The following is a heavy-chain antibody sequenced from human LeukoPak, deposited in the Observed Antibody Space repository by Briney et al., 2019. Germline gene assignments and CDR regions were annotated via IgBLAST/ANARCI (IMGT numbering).Heavy chain of an antibody. J-gene: IGHJ6*02. Sequence: SETLSLTCTVSGGSISSYYWSWIRQPAGKGLEWIGRIYTSGSTNYNPSLKSRVTMSVDTSKNQFSLKLSSATAADTAVYYCARGPGYCSSTSCYTNYYGMDVWGQGTTVTVSS. CDR3: ARGPGYCSSTSCYTNYYGMDV. D-gene: IGHD2-2*02. V-gene: IGHV4-4*07. CDR1: GGSISSYY. CDR2: IYTSGST.